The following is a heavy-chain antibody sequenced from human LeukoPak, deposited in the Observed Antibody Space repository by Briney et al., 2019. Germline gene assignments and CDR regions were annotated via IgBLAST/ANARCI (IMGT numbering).Heavy chain of an antibody. Sequence: PWVSLRLSCAASGFTFSDYYMSWVRQAPGKGLEWVSYISSSSSYTNYADSVKGRFTISRDNAKNSLYLQMNSLRAEDTAVYYCARWSAIRGYSYAYLDPWGQGTLVT. CDR1: GFTFSDYY. CDR2: ISSSSSYT. D-gene: IGHD5-18*01. J-gene: IGHJ5*02. CDR3: ARWSAIRGYSYAYLDP. V-gene: IGHV3-11*03.